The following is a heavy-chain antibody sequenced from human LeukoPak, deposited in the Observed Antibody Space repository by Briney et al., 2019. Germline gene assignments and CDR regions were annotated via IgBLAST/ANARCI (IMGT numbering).Heavy chain of an antibody. CDR1: GFTFSSYA. CDR2: ISGSGGST. D-gene: IGHD5-12*01. J-gene: IGHJ4*02. CDR3: AKEAWLTGWNYYFDY. Sequence: GGSLRLSCAASGFTFSSYAMSCVRQAPGKGLEWVSAISGSGGSTCYADSVKGRFTISRDNSKNTLYLQMNSLRAEDTAVYYCAKEAWLTGWNYYFDYWGQGTLVTVSS. V-gene: IGHV3-23*01.